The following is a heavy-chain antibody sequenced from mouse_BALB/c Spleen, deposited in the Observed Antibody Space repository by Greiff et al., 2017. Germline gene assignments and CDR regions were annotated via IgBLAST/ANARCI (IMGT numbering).Heavy chain of an antibody. CDR2: ISNGGGST. CDR3: ARHDGYYGYVDV. V-gene: IGHV5-12-2*01. CDR1: GFTFSSYT. D-gene: IGHD2-3*01. J-gene: IGHJ1*01. Sequence: EVMLVESGGGLVQPGGSLKLSCAASGFTFSSYTMSWVRQTPEKRLEWVAYISNGGGSTYYPDTVKGRFTISRDNAKNTLYLQMSSLKSEDTAMYYCARHDGYYGYVDVWGAGTTVTVSS.